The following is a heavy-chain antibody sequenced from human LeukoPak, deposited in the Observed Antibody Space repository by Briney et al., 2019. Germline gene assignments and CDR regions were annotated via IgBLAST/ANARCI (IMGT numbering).Heavy chain of an antibody. CDR3: AKRSGPNSGPFDS. V-gene: IGHV3-30*02. Sequence: GGSLRLSCATSGFIFTEYGMYWVRQAPGKGLEWVAFVRKDAAEKKYADSVEGRFTISRDDSENTVYLKLNNLRVDDTAVYYCAKRSGPNSGPFDSWGQGTPVIVSS. D-gene: IGHD1-1*01. CDR2: VRKDAAEK. CDR1: GFIFTEYG. J-gene: IGHJ4*02.